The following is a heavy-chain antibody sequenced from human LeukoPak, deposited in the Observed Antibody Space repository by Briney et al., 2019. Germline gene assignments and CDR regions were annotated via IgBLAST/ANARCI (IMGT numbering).Heavy chain of an antibody. CDR3: ARLSGNYYYYYMDV. Sequence: PSETLSLTCTVSGGSISSYYWSWIRQPPGKGLEWIGYIYYSGSTYYNPSLKSRLTVSVDSSKNQFSLKLSSVTAADTAVYYCARLSGNYYYYYMDVWGKGTTVTVSS. J-gene: IGHJ6*03. CDR1: GGSISSYY. CDR2: IYYSGST. D-gene: IGHD4/OR15-4a*01. V-gene: IGHV4-59*04.